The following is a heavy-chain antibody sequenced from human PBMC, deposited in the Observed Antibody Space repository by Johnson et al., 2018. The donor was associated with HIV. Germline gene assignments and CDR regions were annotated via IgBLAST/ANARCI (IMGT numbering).Heavy chain of an antibody. J-gene: IGHJ3*02. D-gene: IGHD6-19*01. V-gene: IGHV3-48*01. CDR2: ISSSGSTM. CDR1: GFTFRTFP. Sequence: VQLVESGGGVVQPGRSLRLSCAASGFTFRTFPMHWVRQAPGKGLEWVSYISSSGSTMYYADSVKGRFTISRDNSKNTLYLQMNSLRAEDTALYYCAKDRSTGWYPAFDIWGQGTMVTVSS. CDR3: AKDRSTGWYPAFDI.